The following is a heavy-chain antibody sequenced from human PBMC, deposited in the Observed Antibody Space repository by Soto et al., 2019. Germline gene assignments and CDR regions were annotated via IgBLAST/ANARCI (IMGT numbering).Heavy chain of an antibody. CDR1: GFTFDEYA. Sequence: PGGSLRLSCAASGFTFDEYAMHWVRQAPGKGLEWVSGISWNSGSIGYADSVRGRFTISRDNAKNSLYLQMNSLRPEDTALYYCVKDMWGRGEAAGLKDYWGQGTLVTVSS. CDR3: VKDMWGRGEAAGLKDY. D-gene: IGHD3-16*01. CDR2: ISWNSGSI. V-gene: IGHV3-9*01. J-gene: IGHJ4*02.